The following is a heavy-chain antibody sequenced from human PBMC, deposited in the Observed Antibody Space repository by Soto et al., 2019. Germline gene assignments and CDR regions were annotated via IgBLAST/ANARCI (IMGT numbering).Heavy chain of an antibody. CDR3: ARDPGAFGEVWDL. D-gene: IGHD3-10*01. V-gene: IGHV1-2*02. CDR2: INPNTGDT. J-gene: IGHJ5*02. CDR1: EYTFTGYY. Sequence: QVRLVQSGAEVKRPGASVKVSCKASEYTFTGYYVYWLRQAPGRGLEWMGWINPNTGDTNYAQSFQGRVTMTRDTSISTAYRDLSRLRFDDTAVYYCARDPGAFGEVWDLWGQGTLVTVSS.